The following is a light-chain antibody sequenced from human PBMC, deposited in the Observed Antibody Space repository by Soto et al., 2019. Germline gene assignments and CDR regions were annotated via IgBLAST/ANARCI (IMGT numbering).Light chain of an antibody. CDR1: SNDVGGYNY. V-gene: IGLV2-14*01. CDR3: SSYTRSVTVL. J-gene: IGLJ2*01. Sequence: QAVVTQPASVSGSPGQSITISCTGTSNDVGGYNYVSWYQQHPGKAPKLMIYDVSNRPSGVSNRFSGSKSGNTASLTISGLQAEDEADYYCSSYTRSVTVLFGGGTKLTVL. CDR2: DVS.